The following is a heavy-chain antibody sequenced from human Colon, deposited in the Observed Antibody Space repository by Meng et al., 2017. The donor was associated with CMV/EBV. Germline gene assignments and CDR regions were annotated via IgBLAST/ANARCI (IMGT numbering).Heavy chain of an antibody. V-gene: IGHV3-66*02. D-gene: IGHD2-21*01. CDR3: ARGPMIAEGV. CDR2: IYSGGST. Sequence: GESLKISCAASGFTISSSYMAWIRQAPGKGLEWVALIYSGGSTYYADSAKGRLTISRDESTNTLFLQMNSLQLEDTALYYCARGPMIAEGVWGLGMLVTVSS. CDR1: GFTISSSY. J-gene: IGHJ4*02.